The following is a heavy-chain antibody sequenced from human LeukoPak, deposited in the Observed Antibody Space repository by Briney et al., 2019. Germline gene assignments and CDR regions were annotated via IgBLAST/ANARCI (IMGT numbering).Heavy chain of an antibody. Sequence: ASEKLLYKISGYTLTELSMQWVRQAPGKGCEWMGGFDPEDGETICAQMLEGRVTMTEDAYTDRAYMAVSRVSCGHTRVLLCATDMRQLPGRHDAFDTWGQGTMVTVSS. CDR1: GYTLTELS. V-gene: IGHV1-24*01. CDR2: FDPEDGET. J-gene: IGHJ3*02. D-gene: IGHD5-24*01. CDR3: ATDMRQLPGRHDAFDT.